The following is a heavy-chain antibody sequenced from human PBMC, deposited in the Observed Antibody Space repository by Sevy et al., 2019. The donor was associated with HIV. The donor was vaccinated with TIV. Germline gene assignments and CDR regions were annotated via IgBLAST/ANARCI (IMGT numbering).Heavy chain of an antibody. V-gene: IGHV3-23*01. CDR1: GFTFNNYA. Sequence: GGSLRLSCAASGFTFNNYAMSWVRQAPGKGLEWVSVISYSGSSTYYADSVKGQFTISRDNSKNTLYLQMNSLRAEDTAVYYCAKERVSGSYYAGDFDYWGQGTLVTVSS. J-gene: IGHJ4*02. D-gene: IGHD1-26*01. CDR3: AKERVSGSYYAGDFDY. CDR2: ISYSGSST.